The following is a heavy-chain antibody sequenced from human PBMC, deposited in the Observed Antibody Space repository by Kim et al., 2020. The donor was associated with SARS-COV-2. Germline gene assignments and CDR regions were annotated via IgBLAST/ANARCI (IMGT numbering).Heavy chain of an antibody. Sequence: GESLKISCKGSGYSFTSYWISWVRQMPGKGLEWMGRIDPSDSYTNYSPSFQGHVTISADKSISTAYLQWSSLKASDTAMYYCARPGIAAAGTDGDYYYYYGRDVWGQGTTVTVSS. D-gene: IGHD6-13*01. CDR2: IDPSDSYT. CDR3: ARPGIAAAGTDGDYYYYYGRDV. CDR1: GYSFTSYW. V-gene: IGHV5-10-1*01. J-gene: IGHJ6*02.